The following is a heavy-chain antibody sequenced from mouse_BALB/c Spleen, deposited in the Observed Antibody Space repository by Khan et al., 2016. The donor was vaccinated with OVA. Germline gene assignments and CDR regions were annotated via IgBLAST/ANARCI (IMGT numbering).Heavy chain of an antibody. CDR1: GFSLSDYG. J-gene: IGHJ4*01. CDR2: IWGGGST. V-gene: IGHV2-6-5*01. CDR3: AKGVWSYYYTLDY. Sequence: QVQLKQSGPGLVAPSQSLSITCTVSGFSLSDYGVSWIRQPPGKGLEWLGVIWGGGSTYYNSALKSRLSISKDNSKSQVFLKMSSLQSDDTAMFYCAKGVWSYYYTLDYWGQGTSVTVSS.